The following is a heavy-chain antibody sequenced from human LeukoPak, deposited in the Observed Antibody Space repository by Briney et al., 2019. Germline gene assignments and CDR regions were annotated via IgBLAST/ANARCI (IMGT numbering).Heavy chain of an antibody. J-gene: IGHJ4*02. V-gene: IGHV3-30*02. CDR3: ARGFVDTAMDAFDY. CDR2: IRYDGSNK. Sequence: PGGSLRLSCAASGFTFSSYAMHWVRQVPGKGLEWVAFIRYDGSNKYYADSVKGRFTISRDNSKNTLYLQMNSLRSEDTAVYYCARGFVDTAMDAFDYWGQGTLVTVSS. CDR1: GFTFSSYA. D-gene: IGHD5-18*01.